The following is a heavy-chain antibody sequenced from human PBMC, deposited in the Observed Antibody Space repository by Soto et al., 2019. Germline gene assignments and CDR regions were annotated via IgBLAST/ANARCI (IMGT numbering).Heavy chain of an antibody. Sequence: QVQLQESGPGLVKPSQTLSLTCTVSGGSISSGGYYWSWIRQHPGKGLEWIGYIYYSGSTYYNPSLKSRVTISVDTSKNQFSLKLSSVTAADTAVYYCAGDGPTQEYYYGMDVWGQGTTVTVSS. CDR1: GGSISSGGYY. J-gene: IGHJ6*02. CDR3: AGDGPTQEYYYGMDV. V-gene: IGHV4-31*03. CDR2: IYYSGST.